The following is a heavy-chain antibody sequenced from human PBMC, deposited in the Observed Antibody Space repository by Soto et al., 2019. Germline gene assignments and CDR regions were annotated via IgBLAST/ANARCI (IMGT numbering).Heavy chain of an antibody. J-gene: IGHJ3*02. V-gene: IGHV4-34*01. D-gene: IGHD6-19*01. CDR3: ARTGYSSGWYKAAFDI. CDR2: INHSGST. CDR1: GGSFSGYY. Sequence: QVQLQQWGAGLLKPSETLSLTCAVYGGSFSGYYWSWIRQPPGKGLEWIGEINHSGSTNYNPSLKSRVTISVDTSKNQFPLKLSSVTAAVTAVYYCARTGYSSGWYKAAFDIWGQRTMVTVSS.